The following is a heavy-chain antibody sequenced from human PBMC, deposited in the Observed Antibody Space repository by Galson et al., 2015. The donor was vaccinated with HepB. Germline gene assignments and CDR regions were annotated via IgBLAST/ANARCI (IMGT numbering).Heavy chain of an antibody. D-gene: IGHD2-2*01. J-gene: IGHJ5*02. CDR1: GDSVSSNSAA. CDR3: ARAHCISASCPNWLDP. CDR2: TYYRSKWYN. Sequence: CAISGDSVSSNSAAWNWIRQSPSRGLEWLGRTYYRSKWYNDYAVSVKSRIAINPDTSKNQFSLHLNSVTPEDTAVYYCARAHCISASCPNWLDPWGQGTLVTVSS. V-gene: IGHV6-1*01.